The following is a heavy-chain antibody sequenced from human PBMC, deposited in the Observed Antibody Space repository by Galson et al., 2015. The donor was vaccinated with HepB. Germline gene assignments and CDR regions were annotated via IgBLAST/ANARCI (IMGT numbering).Heavy chain of an antibody. CDR1: GFTFSSYG. CDR3: AKGGFGIFGVASY. Sequence: LRLSCAASGFTFSSYGMHWVRQAPGKGLGWVAVISYDGSNKYYADSVKGRFTISRDNSKNTLYLHMNSLRAEHTAVYYCAKGGFGIFGVASYWGQGTLVTVSS. CDR2: ISYDGSNK. J-gene: IGHJ4*02. D-gene: IGHD3-3*01. V-gene: IGHV3-30*18.